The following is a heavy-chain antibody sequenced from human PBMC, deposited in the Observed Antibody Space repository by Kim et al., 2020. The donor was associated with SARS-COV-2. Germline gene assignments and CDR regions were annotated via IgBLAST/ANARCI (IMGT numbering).Heavy chain of an antibody. D-gene: IGHD3-3*01. CDR1: GGTFSSYA. V-gene: IGHV1-69*13. CDR2: IIPIFGTA. Sequence: SVKVSCKASGGTFSSYAISWVRQAPGQGLEWMGGIIPIFGTANYAQKFQGRVTITADESTSTAYMELSSLRSEDTAVYYCARDHSYDFWSGYYIGTYFDYWGQGTLVTVSS. CDR3: ARDHSYDFWSGYYIGTYFDY. J-gene: IGHJ4*02.